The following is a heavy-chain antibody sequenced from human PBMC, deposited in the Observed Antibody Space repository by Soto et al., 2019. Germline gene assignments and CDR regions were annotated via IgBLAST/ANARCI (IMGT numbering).Heavy chain of an antibody. J-gene: IGHJ4*02. CDR1: VFTFRTAW. Sequence: EVQLVESGGGLVKPGGSLRPSLQAFVFTFRTAWRNWVRQAPGKGLGWVARIKSKTDGGTTDYAAPVKGRFTISRDDSKNTLYLQMNSLKTEDTAVYYCTTSPDTAMVMDLDYWGQGTLVTVSS. CDR3: TTSPDTAMVMDLDY. V-gene: IGHV3-15*07. D-gene: IGHD5-18*01. CDR2: IKSKTDGGTT.